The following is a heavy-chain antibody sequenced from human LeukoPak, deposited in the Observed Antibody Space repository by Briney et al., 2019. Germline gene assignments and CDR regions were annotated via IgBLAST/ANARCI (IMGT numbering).Heavy chain of an antibody. D-gene: IGHD6-19*01. Sequence: GGSLKLSCAASGFTFSDSAMNWVRQASGKGLEWVGHIRGKTNSYAAAYAASVRGRFTISRDDSKNTAYLQMNSLKTEDTAVYYCTGGSGWYSPDYWGQGTLVTVSS. CDR1: GFTFSDSA. CDR3: TGGSGWYSPDY. J-gene: IGHJ4*02. CDR2: IRGKTNSYAA. V-gene: IGHV3-73*01.